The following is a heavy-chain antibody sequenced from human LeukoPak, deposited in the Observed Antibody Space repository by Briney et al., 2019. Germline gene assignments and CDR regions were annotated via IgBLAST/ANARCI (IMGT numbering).Heavy chain of an antibody. D-gene: IGHD3-22*01. CDR3: ARTSSGYYFGHWFDP. CDR2: IYYSGST. J-gene: IGHJ5*02. Sequence: SETLSLTCTVSGGSISSSSYYWGWIRQPPGTGLEWIGSIYYSGSTYYNPSLKSRVTISVDTSKNQFSLKLSSVTAADTAVYYCARTSSGYYFGHWFDPWGQGTLVTVSS. CDR1: GGSISSSSYY. V-gene: IGHV4-39*01.